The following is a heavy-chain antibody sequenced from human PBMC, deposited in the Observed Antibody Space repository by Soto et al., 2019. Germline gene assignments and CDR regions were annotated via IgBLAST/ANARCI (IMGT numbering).Heavy chain of an antibody. CDR2: ISSSSSYI. D-gene: IGHD6-6*01. Sequence: GSLRLSCAACGFTFSSYSMNWVRHSPGKWLEWVSSISSSSSYIYYAGPVKGRFTISREDAKNSLYRQMNSRRAEDTAVYYCARATYSSSFCFDPWGQGTLVSVSS. V-gene: IGHV3-21*01. J-gene: IGHJ5*02. CDR1: GFTFSSYS. CDR3: ARATYSSSFCFDP.